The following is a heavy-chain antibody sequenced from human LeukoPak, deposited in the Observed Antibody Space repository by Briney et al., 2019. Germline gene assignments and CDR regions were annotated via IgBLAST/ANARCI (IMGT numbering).Heavy chain of an antibody. CDR2: ISRSGADR. Sequence: PGGSLRLSCAASGFTFSSCSMNWVRQAPGKGLEWVSSISRSGADRYHADSVKGRFSISRDNAKNSLYLQMNSLRAEDTAVYYCARELVGKQDLDNWGRGTLVTVSS. CDR3: ARELVGKQDLDN. CDR1: GFTFSSCS. J-gene: IGHJ4*02. V-gene: IGHV3-21*01. D-gene: IGHD1-26*01.